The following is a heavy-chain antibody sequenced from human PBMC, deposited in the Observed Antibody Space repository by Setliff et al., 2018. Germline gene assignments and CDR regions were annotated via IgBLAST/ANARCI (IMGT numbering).Heavy chain of an antibody. CDR2: IYHNGNT. J-gene: IGHJ6*02. CDR1: GGSLSNYY. CDR3: ARDRTAYSYGLDV. D-gene: IGHD5-18*01. V-gene: IGHV4-59*01. Sequence: SETLSLTCTVYGGSLSNYYWSWIRQSPGKGLEWIGYIYHNGNTNFNPSLKTRVTMSVDTSKNQFALNLRSVTAADSAVYYCARDRTAYSYGLDVWGQGTTVTVSS.